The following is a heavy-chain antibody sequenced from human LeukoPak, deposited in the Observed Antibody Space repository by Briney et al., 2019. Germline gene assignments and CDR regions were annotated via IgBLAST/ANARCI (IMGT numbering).Heavy chain of an antibody. CDR2: IYHSGTT. CDR3: ARMAGYSSGWYYFDY. J-gene: IGHJ4*02. Sequence: SDTLSLTCAVSGYSITSSSWWGWIRQPPGKGLEWIGYIYHSGTTYYNPSLQSRVTMSVDTSKNQFSLKLSSVTAADTAVYYCARMAGYSSGWYYFDYWGQGTLVTVSS. CDR1: GYSITSSSW. V-gene: IGHV4-28*01. D-gene: IGHD6-19*01.